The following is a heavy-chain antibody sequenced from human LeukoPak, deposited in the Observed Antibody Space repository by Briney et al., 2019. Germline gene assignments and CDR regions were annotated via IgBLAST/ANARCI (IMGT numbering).Heavy chain of an antibody. D-gene: IGHD6-13*01. Sequence: SETLSLTCAAYGGSFSGYYWSWIRQPPGKGLEWIGEINHSGSTNYNPPLKSRVSISVDSSKNQFSLKVSSVTAPDTDVYYCARGSDTAAGLYWGQGTLVTVSS. J-gene: IGHJ4*02. CDR2: INHSGST. CDR1: GGSFSGYY. CDR3: ARGSDTAAGLY. V-gene: IGHV4-34*01.